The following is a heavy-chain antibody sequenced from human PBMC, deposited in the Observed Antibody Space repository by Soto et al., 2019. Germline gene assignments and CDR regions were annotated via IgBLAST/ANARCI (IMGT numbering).Heavy chain of an antibody. CDR2: INPNSGGT. J-gene: IGHJ3*02. CDR3: ARSRSHAYYDFWSGYHDRDVFDI. Sequence: ASVKVSCKASGYTFTGYYMHWVRQAPGQGLEWMGWINPNSGGTNYAQKFQGWVTMTRDTSISTAYMELSRLRSDDTAVYYCARSRSHAYYDFWSGYHDRDVFDISGQGTMVTVSS. CDR1: GYTFTGYY. D-gene: IGHD3-3*01. V-gene: IGHV1-2*04.